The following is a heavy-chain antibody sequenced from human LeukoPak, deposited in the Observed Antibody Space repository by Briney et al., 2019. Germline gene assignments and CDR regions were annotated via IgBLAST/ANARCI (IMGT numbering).Heavy chain of an antibody. CDR3: ARDNLAAAGDDNFDI. CDR2: ISISSSSV. J-gene: IGHJ3*02. D-gene: IGHD6-13*01. V-gene: IGHV3-48*04. CDR1: GFTFSSHA. Sequence: GGSLRLSCAASGFTFSSHAMNWVRQAPGKGLEWVSYISISSSSVYYADSVKGRFTISGDNAKNSLYLQMNSLRAEDTAIYYCARDNLAAAGDDNFDIWGQGTMVTVSS.